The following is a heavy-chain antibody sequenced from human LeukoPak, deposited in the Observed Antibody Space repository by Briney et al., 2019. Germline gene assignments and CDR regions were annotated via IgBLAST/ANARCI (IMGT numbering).Heavy chain of an antibody. CDR2: IYYSGST. Sequence: SETLSLTCTVSGGSISSGDYYWSWIRQPPGKGLEWIGYIYYSGSTYYNPTLKSRVTISVDTSKNQFSLKLSSVTAADTAVYYCARDMGLGLYFDLWGRGTLVTVSS. J-gene: IGHJ2*01. D-gene: IGHD3/OR15-3a*01. V-gene: IGHV4-30-4*01. CDR3: ARDMGLGLYFDL. CDR1: GGSISSGDYY.